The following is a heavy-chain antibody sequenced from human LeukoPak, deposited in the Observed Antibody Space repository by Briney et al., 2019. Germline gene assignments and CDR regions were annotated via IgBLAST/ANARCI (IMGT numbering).Heavy chain of an antibody. V-gene: IGHV4-38-2*02. D-gene: IGHD2-2*01. CDR1: GYSISSGYY. CDR2: IYHSGST. Sequence: SETLSLTCTVSGYSISSGYYWGWIRQPPGKGLEWIGGIYHSGSTYYNPSLKSRVTISVDTSKNQFSLKLSSVTAADTAVYYCARVDCSSTSCYASPLDYWGQGTLVTVSS. CDR3: ARVDCSSTSCYASPLDY. J-gene: IGHJ4*02.